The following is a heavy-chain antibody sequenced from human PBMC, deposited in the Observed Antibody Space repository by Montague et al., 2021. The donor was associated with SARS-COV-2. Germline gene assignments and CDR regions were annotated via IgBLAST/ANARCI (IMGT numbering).Heavy chain of an antibody. D-gene: IGHD1-1*01. CDR3: ARRVTRGAFDV. J-gene: IGHJ3*01. Sequence: SETLSLTCIVSGGSINSSTYYWAWIRQPPGKGLEWIATIYYRGASWSDPSLRSRVTISADTSRNQFNLKLTSVTAADMGLYYCARRVTRGAFDVWGQGKMVTVSS. CDR2: IYYRGAS. V-gene: IGHV4-39*01. CDR1: GGSINSSTYY.